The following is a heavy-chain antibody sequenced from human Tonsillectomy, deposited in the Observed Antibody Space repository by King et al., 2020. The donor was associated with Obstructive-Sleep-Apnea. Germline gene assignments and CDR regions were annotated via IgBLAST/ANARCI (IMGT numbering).Heavy chain of an antibody. CDR2: IYYSGST. CDR3: AGSIVRYFDWLPSPDFDY. V-gene: IGHV4-39*01. D-gene: IGHD3-9*01. Sequence: MQLQESGPGLVKPSETLSLTCTVSGGSISSSSYYWGWIRQPPGKGLEWIGSIYYSGSTYYNPSLKSRVTISVDTSKNQFSLKLSSVTAADTAVYYCAGSIVRYFDWLPSPDFDYWGQGTLVTVSS. J-gene: IGHJ4*02. CDR1: GGSISSSSYY.